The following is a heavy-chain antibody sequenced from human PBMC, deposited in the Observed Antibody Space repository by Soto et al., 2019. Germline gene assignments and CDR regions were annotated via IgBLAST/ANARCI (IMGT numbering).Heavy chain of an antibody. CDR2: ISYDGGEE. CDR1: GFIFKNYG. CDR3: ATARHVWSFTDPDY. V-gene: IGHV3-30*03. Sequence: QVRVVESGGGAVQPGRSLRLSCAASGFIFKNYGMHWVRQSPGKGLEWVAFISYDGGEEHYADSVKGRFTISRDNSENTVYLQMNSLTGDDTAVYYCATARHVWSFTDPDYWGPGTLVPVSS. J-gene: IGHJ4*02. D-gene: IGHD3-3*02.